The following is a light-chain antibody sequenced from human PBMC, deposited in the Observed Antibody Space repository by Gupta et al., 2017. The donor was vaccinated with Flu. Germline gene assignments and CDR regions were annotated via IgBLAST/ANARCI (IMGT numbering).Light chain of an antibody. V-gene: IGKV2-24*01. CDR1: QSPVHSTGDTY. CDR2: QVS. J-gene: IGKJ1*01. Sequence: DIVMTQTPLSSPVTLGPPASISCRSSQSPVHSTGDTYLSWLHQRPGQPPRLLIYQVSRRLSAVPDRFSGSGAVTDFTRRISRVEAEDLGVYYCMQAAQFPWTFGQGTTVDIK. CDR3: MQAAQFPWT.